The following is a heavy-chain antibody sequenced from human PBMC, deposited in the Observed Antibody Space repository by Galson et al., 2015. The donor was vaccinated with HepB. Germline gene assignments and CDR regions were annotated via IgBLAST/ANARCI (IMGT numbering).Heavy chain of an antibody. Sequence: SLRLSCAASGFAFSSYAMHWVRQAPGKGLEWVAVISYDGSNKYYADSVKGRFTISRDNSKNTLYLQMNSLRAEDTAVYYCARRGEWEPGEDYWGQGTLVTVSS. CDR2: ISYDGSNK. D-gene: IGHD1-26*01. CDR3: ARRGEWEPGEDY. CDR1: GFAFSSYA. V-gene: IGHV3-30*04. J-gene: IGHJ4*02.